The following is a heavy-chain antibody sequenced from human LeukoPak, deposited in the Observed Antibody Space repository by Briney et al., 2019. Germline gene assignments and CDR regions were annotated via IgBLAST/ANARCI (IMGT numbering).Heavy chain of an antibody. CDR2: IYYSGST. CDR1: GGSISSSSYY. CDR3: ARLQAVEFNWFDP. Sequence: SETLSLTCTVSGGSISSSSYYWGWIRQPPGKGLEWIGSIYYSGSTYYNPSLKSRVTISVDTSKNQFSLKLSSVTAADTAVYYCARLQAVEFNWFDPWGQGTLVTVSS. J-gene: IGHJ5*02. D-gene: IGHD5-24*01. V-gene: IGHV4-39*01.